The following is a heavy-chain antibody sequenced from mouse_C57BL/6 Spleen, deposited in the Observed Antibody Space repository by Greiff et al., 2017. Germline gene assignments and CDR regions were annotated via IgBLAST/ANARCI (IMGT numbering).Heavy chain of an antibody. CDR1: GYTFTSYW. Sequence: VQLQQPGAELVRPGSSVKLSCKASGYTFTSYWMHWVKQRPIQGLEWIGNIDPSDSETHYNQKFKDKATLTVDKSSSTACMQLSSLTSEDSAVYYCARERGSPFDYWGQGTTLTVSS. CDR3: ARERGSPFDY. J-gene: IGHJ2*01. CDR2: IDPSDSET. V-gene: IGHV1-52*01.